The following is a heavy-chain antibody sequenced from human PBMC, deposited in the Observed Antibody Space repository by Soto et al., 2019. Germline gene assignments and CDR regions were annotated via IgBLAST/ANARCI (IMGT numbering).Heavy chain of an antibody. CDR1: GFIFSNYW. CDR3: AKRDVGADYHH. V-gene: IGHV3-74*01. J-gene: IGHJ1*01. D-gene: IGHD3-10*01. CDR2: INNDGSST. Sequence: EVHLVESGGGLVQPGGSLRLSCTASGFIFSNYWIHWVRQAPGKGLVWVSRINNDGSSTDYVDSVKGRFTISRDNAKNTLYLQMNSLRAEDTAVYYCAKRDVGADYHHWGQGTLVTVSS.